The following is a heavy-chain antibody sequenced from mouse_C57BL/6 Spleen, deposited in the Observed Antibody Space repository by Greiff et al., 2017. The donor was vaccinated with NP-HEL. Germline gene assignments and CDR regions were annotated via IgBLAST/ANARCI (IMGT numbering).Heavy chain of an antibody. CDR1: GFTFSDYG. J-gene: IGHJ4*01. CDR2: ISSGSSTI. Sequence: VQLKESGGGLVKPGGSLKLSCAASGFTFSDYGMHWVRQAPEKGLEWVAYISSGSSTIYYADTVKGRFTISRDNAKNTLFLQMTSLRSEDTAMYYCASRDGYYAMDYWGQGTSVTVSS. CDR3: ASRDGYYAMDY. V-gene: IGHV5-17*01. D-gene: IGHD2-3*01.